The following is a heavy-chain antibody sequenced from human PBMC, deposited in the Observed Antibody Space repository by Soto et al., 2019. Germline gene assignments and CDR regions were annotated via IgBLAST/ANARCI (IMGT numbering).Heavy chain of an antibody. Sequence: SETLSLTCSVSGGSISSQSYYWGWIRQPPGKGLEYIGSIFYRGSTFYNTSLKSRVTLDVDTSKNQFSLRLSSVTATDTAVYFCARHSEGGTWNWGNYFDYCGQGALVTVSS. D-gene: IGHD1-7*01. CDR2: IFYRGST. V-gene: IGHV4-39*01. J-gene: IGHJ4*02. CDR3: ARHSEGGTWNWGNYFDY. CDR1: GGSISSQSYY.